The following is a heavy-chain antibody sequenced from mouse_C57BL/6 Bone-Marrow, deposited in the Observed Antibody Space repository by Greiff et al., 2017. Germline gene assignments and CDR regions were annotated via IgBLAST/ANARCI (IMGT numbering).Heavy chain of an antibody. CDR1: GYTFTSYW. CDR2: IYPGSGST. J-gene: IGHJ2*01. V-gene: IGHV1-55*01. Sequence: VQLQQPGAELVKPGASVKMSCKASGYTFTSYWITWVKQRPGQGLEWIGDIYPGSGSTNYNEKFKSKATLTVDTSSSTAYMQLSSLTSEDSAVYYCAREDGYDGLGIDYWGQGTTLTVSS. CDR3: AREDGYDGLGIDY. D-gene: IGHD2-2*01.